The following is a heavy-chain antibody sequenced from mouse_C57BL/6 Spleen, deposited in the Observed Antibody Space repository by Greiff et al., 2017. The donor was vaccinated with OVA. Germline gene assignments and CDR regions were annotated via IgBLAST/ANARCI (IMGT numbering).Heavy chain of an antibody. D-gene: IGHD2-5*01. J-gene: IGHJ3*01. CDR3: ARSDYSNAWFAY. CDR2: IDPSDSYT. V-gene: IGHV1-69*01. CDR1: GYTFTSYW. Sequence: QVQLKQPGAELVMPGASVKLSCKASGYTFTSYWMHWVKQRPGQGLEWIGEIDPSDSYTNYNQKFKGKSTLTVDKSSSTAYMQLSSLTSEDSAVYYCARSDYSNAWFAYWGKGTLVTVSA.